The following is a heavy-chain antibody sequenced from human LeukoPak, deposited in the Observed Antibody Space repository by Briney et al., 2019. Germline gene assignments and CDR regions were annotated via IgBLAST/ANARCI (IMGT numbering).Heavy chain of an antibody. CDR2: TYYRSKWYN. J-gene: IGHJ6*03. Sequence: SQTLSLTCAISGDSVSSNSAAWNWIRQSPSRGLEWLGRTYYRSKWYNDYAVSVKSRITINPDTSKNQFSLQLNSVTPEDTAVYYCARADYYGGKLGRYYYMDVWGKGTTVTVSS. D-gene: IGHD4-23*01. CDR3: ARADYYGGKLGRYYYMDV. V-gene: IGHV6-1*01. CDR1: GDSVSSNSAA.